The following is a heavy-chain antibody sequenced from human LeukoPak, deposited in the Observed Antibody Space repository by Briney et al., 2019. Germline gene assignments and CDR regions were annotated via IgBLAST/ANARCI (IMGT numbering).Heavy chain of an antibody. V-gene: IGHV4-59*02. CDR3: ARDPRRKDGYYYYYYGMDV. CDR1: GDSVSTYY. J-gene: IGHJ6*02. CDR2: LYNSGST. Sequence: PSETLSLTCSVSGDSVSTYYWSWIRQPPGKGLEWIGYLYNSGSTMYNPSLRSRVTISVDTPQNQFSLKLSSVTAADTALYYCARDPRRKDGYYYYYYGMDVWGQGTTVTVSS.